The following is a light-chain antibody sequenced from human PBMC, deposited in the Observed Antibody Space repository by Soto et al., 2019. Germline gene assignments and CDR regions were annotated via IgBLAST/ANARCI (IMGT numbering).Light chain of an antibody. CDR3: QQYGSSPRIT. Sequence: EIVMTQSPATLSVAPGERVTFSCRASQGVSRKLAWYQHKPGQAPRLLISGASSRATGIPDRFSGSGSGTDFTLTISRLEPEDFAVYYCQQYGSSPRITFGQGTRLEIK. V-gene: IGKV3-20*01. CDR2: GAS. J-gene: IGKJ5*01. CDR1: QGVSRK.